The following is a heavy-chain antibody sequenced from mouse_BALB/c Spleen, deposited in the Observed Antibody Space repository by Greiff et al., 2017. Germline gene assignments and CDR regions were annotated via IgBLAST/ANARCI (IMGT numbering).Heavy chain of an antibody. V-gene: IGHV1S137*01. CDR3: ARGEYGNYLSYAMDY. D-gene: IGHD2-10*02. CDR2: ISTYYGDA. Sequence: QVQLQQSGAELVRPGVSVKISCKGSGYTFTDYAMHWVKQSHAKSLEWIGVISTYYGDASYNQKFKGKATMTVDKSSSTAYMELARLTSADSAVYYCARGEYGNYLSYAMDYWGQGTSVTVSS. J-gene: IGHJ4*01. CDR1: GYTFTDYA.